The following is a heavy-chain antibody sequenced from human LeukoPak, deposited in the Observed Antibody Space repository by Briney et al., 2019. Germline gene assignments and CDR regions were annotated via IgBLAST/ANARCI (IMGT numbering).Heavy chain of an antibody. CDR2: IYTSGNT. V-gene: IGHV4-4*07. CDR1: GGSISGYY. Sequence: SETLSLTCTVSGGSISGYYWSWIRQPAGKGLEWIGRIYTSGNTNYNPSLKSRVTMSVDTSKNQFSLKLSSVTAADTAVYYCAREAIAAVAPFDYWGQGTLVTVSS. J-gene: IGHJ4*02. D-gene: IGHD6-19*01. CDR3: AREAIAAVAPFDY.